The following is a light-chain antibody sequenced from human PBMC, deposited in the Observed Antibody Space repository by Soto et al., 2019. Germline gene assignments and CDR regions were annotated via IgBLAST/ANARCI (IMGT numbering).Light chain of an antibody. V-gene: IGLV1-44*01. J-gene: IGLJ2*01. CDR3: AAWDDSLNGLV. Sequence: QSVLTQPPSASGAPGQRVTISCSGSSSNIGSDSVSWYQQLPGTAPKLLIYNNNQRPSGVPDRFSGSKSGTSASLAISGLQSGDEADYYCAAWDDSLNGLVFGGGTKLTVL. CDR2: NNN. CDR1: SSNIGSDS.